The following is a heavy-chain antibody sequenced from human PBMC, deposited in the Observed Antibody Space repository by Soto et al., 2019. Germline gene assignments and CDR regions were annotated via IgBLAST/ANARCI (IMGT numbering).Heavy chain of an antibody. CDR3: ARVKREKYSSGWYRYFDL. V-gene: IGHV3-13*01. Sequence: GGSLRLSCAASGFTFSSYDMHRVRQATGKILEWVSAIGTAGDTYYPGSVKGRFTISRENAKNSLYLQMNSLRAGDTAVYYCARVKREKYSSGWYRYFDLWGRGTLVTVSS. D-gene: IGHD6-19*01. CDR2: IGTAGDT. CDR1: GFTFSSYD. J-gene: IGHJ2*01.